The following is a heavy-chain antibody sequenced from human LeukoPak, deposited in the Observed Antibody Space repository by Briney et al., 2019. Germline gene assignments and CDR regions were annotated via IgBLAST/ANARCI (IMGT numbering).Heavy chain of an antibody. V-gene: IGHV3-74*01. CDR1: GFIFSSYG. J-gene: IGHJ4*02. Sequence: GGSLRLSCAASGFIFSSYGMHWVRQAPGKGLVWVSRINSDGSSTSYADSVKGRFTISRDNAKNTLYLQMNSLRAEDTAVYYCARGGTYYDILTGWGQGTLVTVSS. CDR2: INSDGSST. D-gene: IGHD3-9*01. CDR3: ARGGTYYDILTG.